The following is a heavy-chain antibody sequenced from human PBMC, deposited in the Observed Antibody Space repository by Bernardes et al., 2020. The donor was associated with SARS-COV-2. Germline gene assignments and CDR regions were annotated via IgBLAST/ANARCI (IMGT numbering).Heavy chain of an antibody. CDR3: ARHISSGWSNWFDP. J-gene: IGHJ5*02. D-gene: IGHD6-19*01. V-gene: IGHV4-59*01. CDR2: MFYSGTT. CDR1: GASMTASY. Sequence: SETLSLTCTVSGASMTASYWSWIRQRPGKGLEWIGSMFYSGTTNYNPSLKSRVSISVDTSKHQFSLRVASVTAADTAVYYCARHISSGWSNWFDPWGQGTLVTVSS.